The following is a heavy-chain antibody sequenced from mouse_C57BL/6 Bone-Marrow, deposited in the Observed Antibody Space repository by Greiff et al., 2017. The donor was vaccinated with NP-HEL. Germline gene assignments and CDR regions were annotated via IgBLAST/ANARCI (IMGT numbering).Heavy chain of an antibody. CDR3: ARNYGSSWFAY. Sequence: QVQLQQSGAELVMPGASVKLSCKASGYTFTSYWMHWVKQRPGQGLEWIGEIDPSDSYTNYNQKFKGKSTLTVDKSSSTAYMQLSSLTSEDSAVYYCARNYGSSWFAYWGQGTRVTVSA. CDR1: GYTFTSYW. CDR2: IDPSDSYT. D-gene: IGHD1-1*01. J-gene: IGHJ3*01. V-gene: IGHV1-69*01.